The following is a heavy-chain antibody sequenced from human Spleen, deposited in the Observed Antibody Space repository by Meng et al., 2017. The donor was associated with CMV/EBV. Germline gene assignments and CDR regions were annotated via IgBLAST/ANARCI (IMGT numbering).Heavy chain of an antibody. J-gene: IGHJ4*02. Sequence: AASGFTVSSYAMHWVRQAPGKGLEWVAVISYDGSNKYYADSVKGRFTISRDNSKNTLYLQMNSLRAEDTAVYYCARTYSNYVNYFDYWGQGTLVTVSS. V-gene: IGHV3-30*04. CDR1: GFTVSSYA. CDR2: ISYDGSNK. D-gene: IGHD4-11*01. CDR3: ARTYSNYVNYFDY.